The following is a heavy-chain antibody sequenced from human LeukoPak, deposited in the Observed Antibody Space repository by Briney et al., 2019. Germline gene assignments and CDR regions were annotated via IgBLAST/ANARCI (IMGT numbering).Heavy chain of an antibody. CDR3: ARVLRYYYDSEPFGWFDP. CDR1: GYSISSGYY. D-gene: IGHD3-22*01. Sequence: ASETLSLTCTVSGYSISSGYYWGWIRPPPGKGLEWIGSIYHSGSTYYNPSLKSRVTISVDTSKNQFSLKLSSVTAADTAVYYCARVLRYYYDSEPFGWFDPWGQGTLVTVSS. J-gene: IGHJ5*02. CDR2: IYHSGST. V-gene: IGHV4-38-2*02.